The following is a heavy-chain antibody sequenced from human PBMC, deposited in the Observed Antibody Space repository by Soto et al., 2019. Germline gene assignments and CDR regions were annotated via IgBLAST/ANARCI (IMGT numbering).Heavy chain of an antibody. CDR2: INAGNGNT. CDR1: GYTFTSYA. V-gene: IGHV1-3*01. CDR3: ARGPATYYDFLPVYYAAWFDP. J-gene: IGHJ5*02. Sequence: ASVKVSCKASGYTFTSYAMHWVRQAPGQRLEWMGWINAGNGNTKYSQKFQGRVTITRDTSASTAYMELSSLRSEDTAVYYCARGPATYYDFLPVYYAAWFDPWGQGTQVTVSS. D-gene: IGHD3-9*01.